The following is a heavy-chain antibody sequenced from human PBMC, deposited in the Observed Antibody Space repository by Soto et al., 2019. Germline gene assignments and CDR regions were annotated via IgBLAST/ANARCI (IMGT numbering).Heavy chain of an antibody. D-gene: IGHD6-19*01. CDR3: ARHSPVAVAGTGWFDP. Sequence: QVQLVQSGAEVKKPGSSVKVSCKASGGTFSSYTISWVRQAPGQGLEWMGRIIPILGIANYAQKFQGRVTITADKSTSTAYMELSRLRSEDTAVYYCARHSPVAVAGTGWFDPWGQGTLVTVSS. V-gene: IGHV1-69*02. CDR2: IIPILGIA. CDR1: GGTFSSYT. J-gene: IGHJ5*02.